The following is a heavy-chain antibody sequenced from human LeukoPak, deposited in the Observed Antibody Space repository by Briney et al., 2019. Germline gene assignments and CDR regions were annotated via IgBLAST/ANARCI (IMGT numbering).Heavy chain of an antibody. V-gene: IGHV3-53*04. J-gene: IGHJ6*02. CDR2: IYSGGST. D-gene: IGHD3-10*01. Sequence: GGSLRLSCAASGFTVSSNYMSWVRQDPGKGLEWVSVIYSGGSTYYADSVKGRFTISRHNSKNTLYLQMNSLRAEDTAVYYCARILLHYYYYGMDVWGRGTTVTVSS. CDR1: GFTVSSNY. CDR3: ARILLHYYYYGMDV.